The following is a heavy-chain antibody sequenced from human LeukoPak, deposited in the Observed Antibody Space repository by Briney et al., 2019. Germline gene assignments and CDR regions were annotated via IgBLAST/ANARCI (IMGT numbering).Heavy chain of an antibody. J-gene: IGHJ3*02. CDR3: ARDQVAAATHREYAFDI. Sequence: GASVKVSCKASGYTFTSYGISWVRQAPGQGLEWMGWISAYNGNTNYAQKLQGRVTMTTDTSTSTAYMELRSLRSDDTAVYYCARDQVAAATHREYAFDIWGQGTMVTVSS. V-gene: IGHV1-18*01. CDR1: GYTFTSYG. D-gene: IGHD6-13*01. CDR2: ISAYNGNT.